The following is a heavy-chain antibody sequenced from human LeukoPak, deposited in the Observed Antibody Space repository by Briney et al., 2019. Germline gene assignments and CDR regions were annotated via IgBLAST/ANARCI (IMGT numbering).Heavy chain of an antibody. CDR3: ARDHVRATVTHPGV. CDR2: ISYDGSNK. D-gene: IGHD4-11*01. J-gene: IGHJ4*02. V-gene: IGHV3-30-3*01. CDR1: GFTFSSYA. Sequence: VGSLRLSCAASGFTFSSYAMHWVRQAPGKGLEWVAVISYDGSNKYYADSVKGRFTISRDNSKNTLYLQMNSLRAEDTAVYYCARDHVRATVTHPGVWGQGTLVTVSS.